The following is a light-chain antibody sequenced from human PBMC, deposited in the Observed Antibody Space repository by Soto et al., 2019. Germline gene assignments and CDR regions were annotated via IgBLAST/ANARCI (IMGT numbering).Light chain of an antibody. Sequence: IVMTQSPATLSVSPGERATLSCRASQSVGSNLAWYQKKPGQAPRLLIYGASTRATGIPARFSGSGSGTEFTLTISSLQSEDFAVYYCQQYNNWWTFGQGTRVEIK. CDR1: QSVGSN. V-gene: IGKV3-15*01. CDR2: GAS. J-gene: IGKJ1*01. CDR3: QQYNNWWT.